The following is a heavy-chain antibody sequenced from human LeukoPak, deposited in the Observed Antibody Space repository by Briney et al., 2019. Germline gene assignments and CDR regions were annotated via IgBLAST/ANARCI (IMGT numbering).Heavy chain of an antibody. CDR1: GGSISSFY. V-gene: IGHV4-59*08. J-gene: IGHJ4*02. CDR2: IYYSGSA. CDR3: ARGVGATTQFDY. D-gene: IGHD1-26*01. Sequence: SETLSLTCSVSGGSISSFYWTWIRQPPGKGLEWIGSIYYSGSADYNPSLKSRVTISVDTSRSQFSLRLSSVTAAATAVYFCARGVGATTQFDYWGQGTLVTVSS.